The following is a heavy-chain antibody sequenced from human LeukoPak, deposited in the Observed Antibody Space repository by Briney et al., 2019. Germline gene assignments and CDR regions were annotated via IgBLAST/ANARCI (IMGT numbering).Heavy chain of an antibody. CDR3: ARIRCSTCAFDY. CDR2: INHSGST. Sequence: SETLSLTCAVYDGSFSNYYWTRIRQPPGKGLEWIGEINHSGSTNYNPSLKSRVTISVDTSKKQFSLNLSSVTAADTAVYYCARIRCSTCAFDYWGQGTLVTVSS. J-gene: IGHJ4*02. D-gene: IGHD2-15*01. CDR1: DGSFSNYY. V-gene: IGHV4-34*01.